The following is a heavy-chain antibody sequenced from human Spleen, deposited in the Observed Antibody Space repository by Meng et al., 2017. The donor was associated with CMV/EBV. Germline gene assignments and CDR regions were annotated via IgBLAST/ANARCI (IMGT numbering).Heavy chain of an antibody. CDR3: ARLDWVRGVIDY. CDR1: AYSFTSYW. D-gene: IGHD3-10*01. J-gene: IGHJ4*02. Sequence: GAEVKKPGEPMKSPCKGSAYSFTSYWIGWVRQMPGKGLEWMGIIYPGDSDTRYSPSFQGQVTISADKSISTAYLQWSSLKASDTAMYYCARLDWVRGVIDYWGQGTLVTVSS. CDR2: IYPGDSDT. V-gene: IGHV5-51*01.